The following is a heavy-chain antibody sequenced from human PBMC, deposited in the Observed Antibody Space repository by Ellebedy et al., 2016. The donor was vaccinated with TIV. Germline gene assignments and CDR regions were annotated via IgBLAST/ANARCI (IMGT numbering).Heavy chain of an antibody. D-gene: IGHD3-10*01. V-gene: IGHV3-7*01. J-gene: IGHJ4*02. CDR2: ITPDGSDK. CDR3: ARGPVQYYYGSGIYYFDY. CDR1: GFTFSSYW. Sequence: GESLKISXAASGFTFSSYWMSWVRQAPGKGLEWVANITPDGSDKYYVGSVKGRFTISRDNAKNSLYLQMNSLRAEDTAVYYCARGPVQYYYGSGIYYFDYWGQGTLVTVSS.